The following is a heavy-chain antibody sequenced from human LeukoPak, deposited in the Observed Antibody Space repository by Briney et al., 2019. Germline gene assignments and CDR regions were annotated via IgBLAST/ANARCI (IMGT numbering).Heavy chain of an antibody. D-gene: IGHD5-24*01. V-gene: IGHV4-59*01. CDR3: ARERGRDGYNYPFDY. Sequence: SQTLSLTCAVSGGSISSYYWSWIRQPPGKGLEWIGYIYYSGSTNYNPSLKSRVTISVDTSKNQFSLKLSSVTAADTAVYYCARERGRDGYNYPFDYWCQGTLVTVSS. CDR2: IYYSGST. CDR1: GGSISSYY. J-gene: IGHJ4*02.